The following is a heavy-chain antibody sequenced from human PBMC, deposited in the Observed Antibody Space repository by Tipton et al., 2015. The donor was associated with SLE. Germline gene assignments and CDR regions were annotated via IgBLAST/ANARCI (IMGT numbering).Heavy chain of an antibody. V-gene: IGHV3-21*03. CDR1: GFTFSSYS. J-gene: IGHJ6*02. Sequence: LSCAASGFTFSSYSMNWVRQAPGKGLEWVSSISSSSSYIYYADSVKGRFTISRDNAKNSLYLQMNSLRAEDTAVYYCARDRGVSYYYYGMDVWGQGTTVTVSS. CDR3: ARDRGVSYYYYGMDV. CDR2: ISSSSSYI. D-gene: IGHD3-10*01.